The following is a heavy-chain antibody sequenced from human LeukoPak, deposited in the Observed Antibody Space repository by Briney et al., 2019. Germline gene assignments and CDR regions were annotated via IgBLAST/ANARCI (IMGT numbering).Heavy chain of an antibody. CDR1: GGSISSYY. CDR2: IYYSGST. J-gene: IGHJ4*02. V-gene: IGHV4-39*07. D-gene: IGHD3-10*01. CDR3: ARGRGGLLWFGEFNS. Sequence: SETLPLTCTVSGGSISSYYWGWIRQPPGKGLEWIGSIYYSGSTYYNPSLKSRVTISVDTSKNQFSLKLSSVTAADTAVYYCARGRGGLLWFGEFNSWGQGTLVTVSS.